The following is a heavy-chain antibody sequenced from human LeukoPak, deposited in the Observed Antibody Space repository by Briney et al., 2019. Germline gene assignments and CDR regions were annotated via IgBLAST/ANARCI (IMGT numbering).Heavy chain of an antibody. D-gene: IGHD1-26*01. CDR2: IKQDGSEK. J-gene: IGHJ4*02. CDR3: ARDKSVGASLFDY. V-gene: IGHV3-7*01. Sequence: GESLRLSCAASGFTFSSYWMSWVRQAPGKGLEWVANIKQDGSEKYYVDSVKGRFTISRDNAKNSLYLQMNSLRAEDTAVYYCARDKSVGASLFDYWGQGTLVTVSS. CDR1: GFTFSSYW.